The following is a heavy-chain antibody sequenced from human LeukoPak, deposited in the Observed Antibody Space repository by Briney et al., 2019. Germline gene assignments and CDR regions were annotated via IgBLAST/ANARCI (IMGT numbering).Heavy chain of an antibody. CDR3: AKDAGLIRGVPHWYFDY. D-gene: IGHD3-10*01. CDR1: GFTFRSHG. Sequence: PGGSLRLSCAASGFTFRSHGMHWVRQAPGMGLEWVAAMSYDRRDEFYAGSVRGRFTISRDNSENTLYLQMDSLRPEDTAVYYCAKDAGLIRGVPHWYFDYWGQGSLVTVSS. CDR2: MSYDRRDE. J-gene: IGHJ4*02. V-gene: IGHV3-30*18.